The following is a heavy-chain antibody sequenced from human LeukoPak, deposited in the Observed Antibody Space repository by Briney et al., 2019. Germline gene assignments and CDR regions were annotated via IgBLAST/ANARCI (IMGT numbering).Heavy chain of an antibody. CDR1: GYTFTSYG. V-gene: IGHV1-18*01. CDR3: ARDDYTLGYCSSTSCRNWFDP. Sequence: ASVKVSCKASGYTFTSYGISWVRQAPGQGLEWMGWISAYNGNTNYAQKLQGRVTMTTDTSTSTAYMELRSLRSDVTAVYYCARDDYTLGYCSSTSCRNWFDPWGQGTLVTVSS. CDR2: ISAYNGNT. J-gene: IGHJ5*02. D-gene: IGHD2-2*01.